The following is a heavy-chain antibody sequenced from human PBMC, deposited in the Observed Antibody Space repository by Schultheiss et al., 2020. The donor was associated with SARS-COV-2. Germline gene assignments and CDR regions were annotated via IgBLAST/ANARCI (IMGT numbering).Heavy chain of an antibody. V-gene: IGHV4-34*01. D-gene: IGHD6-6*01. CDR1: GGSFSGYY. CDR2: INHSGST. Sequence: SETLSLTCAVYGGSFSGYYWTWIRQPPGKGLEWIGEINHSGSTNCNPSLKSRVTISVDTSKNQFSLNLSSVTAADTAVYYCARFDHYSSSSEFDYWGQGTLVTVSS. J-gene: IGHJ4*02. CDR3: ARFDHYSSSSEFDY.